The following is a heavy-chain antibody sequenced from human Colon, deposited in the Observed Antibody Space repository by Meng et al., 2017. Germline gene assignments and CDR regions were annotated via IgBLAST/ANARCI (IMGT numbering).Heavy chain of an antibody. D-gene: IGHD3-10*01. CDR1: GGSVNNRTYY. J-gene: IGHJ4*02. V-gene: IGHV4-61*01. Sequence: GPGLVRPSETLSLTCTVSGGSVNNRTYYWTWIRQPPGKGLEWIGYVYYDGTTNYNPFLESRLTMSIDTSKNQFSLKLSSVTAADTAVYYCARDWGSGTPYWGQGTLVTVSS. CDR2: VYYDGTT. CDR3: ARDWGSGTPY.